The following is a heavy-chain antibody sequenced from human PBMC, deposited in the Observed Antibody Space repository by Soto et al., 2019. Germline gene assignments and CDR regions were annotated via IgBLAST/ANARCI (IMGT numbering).Heavy chain of an antibody. Sequence: PGESLKISCKGSGYSFTSYWISWVRQMPGKGLEWMGRIDPSDSYTNYSPSFQGHVTISADKSISTAYLQWSSLKASDTAMYYCASQGSYYDSSGYQAFDIWGQGTMVTVSS. CDR3: ASQGSYYDSSGYQAFDI. CDR2: IDPSDSYT. CDR1: GYSFTSYW. D-gene: IGHD3-22*01. J-gene: IGHJ3*02. V-gene: IGHV5-10-1*01.